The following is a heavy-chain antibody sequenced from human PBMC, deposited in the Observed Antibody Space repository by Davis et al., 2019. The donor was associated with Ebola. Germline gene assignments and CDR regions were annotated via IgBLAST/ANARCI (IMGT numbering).Heavy chain of an antibody. CDR2: IKQDGREK. CDR3: ARDPIVVVPAAMFYYYYGMDV. D-gene: IGHD2-2*01. J-gene: IGHJ6*02. CDR1: GFTFSSYW. V-gene: IGHV3-7*01. Sequence: GESLNTSCAASGFTFSSYWMSWVRQAPGKGLEWVANIKQDGREKYYVDSVKGRFTISRDNAKNSLYLQMNSLRAEDTAVYYCARDPIVVVPAAMFYYYYGMDVWGQGTTVTVSS.